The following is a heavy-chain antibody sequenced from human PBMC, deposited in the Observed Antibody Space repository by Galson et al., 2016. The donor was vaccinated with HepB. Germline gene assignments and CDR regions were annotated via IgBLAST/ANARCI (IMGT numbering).Heavy chain of an antibody. D-gene: IGHD1-1*01. CDR3: ARLGKGPSGNFYS. CDR2: IHPVDSDS. CDR1: GYTFSTTW. Sequence: QSGAEVKKAGESLRISCQGSGYTFSTTWMGWVRQMPGKGLEWMGTIHPVDSDSRYNPSLQGQVTISVDNSISTSYLQWSSLKASDTAIYYCARLGKGPSGNFYSWGQGTLVTVSS. J-gene: IGHJ4*02. V-gene: IGHV5-51*01.